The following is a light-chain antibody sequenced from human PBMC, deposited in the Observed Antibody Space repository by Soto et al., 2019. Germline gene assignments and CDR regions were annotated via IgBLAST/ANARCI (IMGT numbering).Light chain of an antibody. J-gene: IGKJ4*01. V-gene: IGKV1-39*01. CDR1: QTISTY. CDR2: GTS. Sequence: DVQMTQSPSSLSASVGDRVVITCRASQTISTYLNWYRQKPGKAPELLIYGTSNLESGVPSRFSGSGSGTEFTLTISSLRPDDFATSFCQQSSITPLTFGGGTKVEIK. CDR3: QQSSITPLT.